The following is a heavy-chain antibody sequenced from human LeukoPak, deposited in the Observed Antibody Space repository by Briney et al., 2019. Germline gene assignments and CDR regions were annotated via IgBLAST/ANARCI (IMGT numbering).Heavy chain of an antibody. CDR3: ASTRRDNSGYFHDY. CDR1: GFTFSSFA. CDR2: ISGSGGTT. V-gene: IGHV3-23*01. D-gene: IGHD3-22*01. J-gene: IGHJ4*02. Sequence: SGGSLRLSCAASGFTFSSFAMSWVRQAPGKGLEWVSAISGSGGTTYYADSVKGRFTISRDNSKNTLFLQMDSLRAEDTAVYYCASTRRDNSGYFHDYWGQGTLVTVSS.